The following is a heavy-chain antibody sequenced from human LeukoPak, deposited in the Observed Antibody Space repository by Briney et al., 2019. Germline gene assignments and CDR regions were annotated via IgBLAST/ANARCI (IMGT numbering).Heavy chain of an antibody. Sequence: SETLSLTCTVSGGSISSGGYYWSWIRQHPGKGLEWIGYIYYSGSTNYNPSLKSRVTISVDTSKKQFSLKLSSVTAADTAVYYCASSGSSGRIYYWGQGTLVTVSS. CDR2: IYYSGST. V-gene: IGHV4-61*08. CDR3: ASSGSSGRIYY. D-gene: IGHD3-10*01. J-gene: IGHJ4*02. CDR1: GGSISSGGYY.